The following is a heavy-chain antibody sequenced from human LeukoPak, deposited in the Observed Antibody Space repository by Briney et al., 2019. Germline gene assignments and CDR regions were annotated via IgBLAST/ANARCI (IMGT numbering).Heavy chain of an antibody. D-gene: IGHD6-13*01. Sequence: PSETLSLTCTVSGGSISSSSYYWGWIRQPPGKGLEWIGSIYYSGSTYYNPSLKSRVTISVDTSKNQFSLMVNSVTAADTAVYYCARESRRIAAAGPSYYMDVWGRGTTVTVSS. CDR3: ARESRRIAAAGPSYYMDV. CDR1: GGSISSSSYY. V-gene: IGHV4-39*07. CDR2: IYYSGST. J-gene: IGHJ6*03.